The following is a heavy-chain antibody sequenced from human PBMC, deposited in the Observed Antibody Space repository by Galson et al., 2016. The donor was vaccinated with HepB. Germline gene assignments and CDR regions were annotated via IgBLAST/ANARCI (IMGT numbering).Heavy chain of an antibody. D-gene: IGHD5-18*01. V-gene: IGHV1-2*04. Sequence: SVKVSCKASAYTFSDLYIHWVRQAPGQGLEWMGWINPESGGTKYAQKFQGWVTLTRDTSISTAYMELNRLRPDDTAVYYCARGGDGYNYSSGWGNWFDPWGQGTLVTGSS. CDR3: ARGGDGYNYSSGWGNWFDP. J-gene: IGHJ5*02. CDR2: INPESGGT. CDR1: AYTFSDLY.